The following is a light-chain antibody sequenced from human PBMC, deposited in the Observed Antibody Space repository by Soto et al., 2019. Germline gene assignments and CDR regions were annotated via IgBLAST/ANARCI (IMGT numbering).Light chain of an antibody. V-gene: IGKV1-33*01. CDR1: QDISNY. CDR3: HQYDNLPFT. CDR2: DAS. J-gene: IGKJ3*01. Sequence: DIQMTQSPSSLSASVGDRVTITCRASQDISNYLNWYQQKPGKAPKLLIYDASNLETGVPSRFSGSGSGTDFTFTISSLQPEDIATYYCHQYDNLPFTFGPGTKVDIK.